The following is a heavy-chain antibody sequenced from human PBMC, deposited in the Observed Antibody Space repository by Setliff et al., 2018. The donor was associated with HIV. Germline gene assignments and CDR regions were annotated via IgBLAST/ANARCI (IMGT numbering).Heavy chain of an antibody. V-gene: IGHV4-4*07. J-gene: IGHJ4*02. Sequence: KPSETLSLTCTVSGGSISSYYWSWIRQSAGKGLEWIGHIHITGNTDYNPSLKSRVTISLDTARNQFSLELTSVTATDTAVYYCARDRRDDYYLTAYFDSLGQGTVVTVSS. CDR2: IHITGNT. CDR1: GGSISSYY. CDR3: ARDRRDDYYLTAYFDS. D-gene: IGHD1-26*01.